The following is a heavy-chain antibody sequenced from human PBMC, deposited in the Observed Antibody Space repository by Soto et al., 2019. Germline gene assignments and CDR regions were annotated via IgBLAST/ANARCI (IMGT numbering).Heavy chain of an antibody. D-gene: IGHD6-19*01. CDR3: AKTANGWFSAFEI. CDR2: ISGSGGTT. CDR1: GFTFSSYA. Sequence: EVQLLESGGGLVQPGGSLRLSCAASGFTFSSYAMSWVRQAPGKGLEWVSAISGSGGTTYYADSVKGRFTFSRDNSKITLYLQMNSLTAEDTAVYYCAKTANGWFSAFEIWGQGTMVTVSS. V-gene: IGHV3-23*01. J-gene: IGHJ3*02.